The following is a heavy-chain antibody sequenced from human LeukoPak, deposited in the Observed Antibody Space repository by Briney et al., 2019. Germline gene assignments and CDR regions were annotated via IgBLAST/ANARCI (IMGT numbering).Heavy chain of an antibody. Sequence: PGGSLRLSCSASGFTLNTAWMTWVRQAPGKGLEWVSYIGPSSNAIHYADSVKGRFTISRDNAKNSLFLQMNSLRDEDTAVYYCARAAYGSSPDYWGQGTLVTVSS. D-gene: IGHD6-13*01. J-gene: IGHJ4*02. CDR1: GFTLNTAW. CDR3: ARAAYGSSPDY. CDR2: IGPSSNAI. V-gene: IGHV3-48*02.